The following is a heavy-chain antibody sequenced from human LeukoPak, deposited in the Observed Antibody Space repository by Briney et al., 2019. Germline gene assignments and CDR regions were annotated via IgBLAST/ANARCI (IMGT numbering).Heavy chain of an antibody. CDR2: IYYSGST. J-gene: IGHJ4*02. CDR1: GGSISSSSYY. D-gene: IGHD4-23*01. V-gene: IGHV4-39*01. Sequence: SETLSLTCTVSGGSISSSSYYWGWIRQPPGKGLEWIGSIYYSGSTYYNPSLKSRVTISVDTSKNQFSLKLSSVTAADTAVYYCATNDYGGNSDYWGQGTLVTVSS. CDR3: ATNDYGGNSDY.